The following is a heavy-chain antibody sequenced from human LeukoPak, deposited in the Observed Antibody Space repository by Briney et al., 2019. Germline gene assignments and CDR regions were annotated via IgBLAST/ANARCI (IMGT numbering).Heavy chain of an antibody. Sequence: GGSLGLSCAASGFTFSSYSMNWVRQAPGKGLEWVLSISSSSRYIYYADSVKGRFTISRDNAKKSLYLQMNSLRAEDTAVYYCARAWRIAAPGTLSYWGQGSLVTVSS. CDR1: GFTFSSYS. CDR3: ARAWRIAAPGTLSY. J-gene: IGHJ4*02. CDR2: ISSSSRYI. D-gene: IGHD6-13*01. V-gene: IGHV3-21*01.